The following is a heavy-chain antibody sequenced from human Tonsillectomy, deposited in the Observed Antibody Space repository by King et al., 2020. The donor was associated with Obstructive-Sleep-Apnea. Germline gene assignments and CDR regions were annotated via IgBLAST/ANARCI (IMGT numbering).Heavy chain of an antibody. CDR3: ARLQLWLRPSSRRDY. CDR1: GGSFSGYY. D-gene: IGHD5-18*01. V-gene: IGHV4-34*01. Sequence: VQLQQWGAGLLKPSETLSLICAVYGGSFSGYYWSWIRQPPGKGLVWIGEINHSGSTNYNPSLKSRVTISVDTSKNQFSLKLSSVTAADTAVYYCARLQLWLRPSSRRDYWGHGTLVTVSS. CDR2: INHSGST. J-gene: IGHJ4*01.